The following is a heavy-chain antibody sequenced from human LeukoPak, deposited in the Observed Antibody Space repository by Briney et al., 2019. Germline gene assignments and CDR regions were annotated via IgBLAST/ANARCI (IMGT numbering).Heavy chain of an antibody. Sequence: GGSLRLSCAASGFTFSSYSMNWVRQAPGKGLEWVSSISSSSSYIYYADSVKGRFTISRDNAKNSLYLQMNSLRAEDTAVYNCARARKYCTNGVCYTGDDAFDIWGQGTMVTVSS. D-gene: IGHD2-8*01. CDR3: ARARKYCTNGVCYTGDDAFDI. CDR2: ISSSSSYI. CDR1: GFTFSSYS. V-gene: IGHV3-21*01. J-gene: IGHJ3*02.